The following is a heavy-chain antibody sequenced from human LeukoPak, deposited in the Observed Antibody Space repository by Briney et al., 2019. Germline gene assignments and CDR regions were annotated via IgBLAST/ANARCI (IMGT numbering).Heavy chain of an antibody. Sequence: GASVKVSCKASGYTFTSYDINWVRQATGQGLEWMGWMNPNSGNTGYAQKFQGRVTMTRNTSISTAYMELSSLRSEDTAVYYCARASITMVRGVPNFDYWGQGTLVTVSS. CDR1: GYTFTSYD. D-gene: IGHD3-10*01. CDR2: MNPNSGNT. CDR3: ARASITMVRGVPNFDY. J-gene: IGHJ4*02. V-gene: IGHV1-8*01.